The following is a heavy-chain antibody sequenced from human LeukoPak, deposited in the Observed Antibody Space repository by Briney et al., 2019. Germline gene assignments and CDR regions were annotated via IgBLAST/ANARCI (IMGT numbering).Heavy chain of an antibody. J-gene: IGHJ5*02. Sequence: PGGSLRLSCAASGFTFSAYSMNWVRLVPGKGLEWVSSISGSGGSTYYANSVKGRFTISRDNSKNIVYLQMNSLGAEDTAMFFCVKGGQQYDFWRFDHWGQGTLVTASS. CDR3: VKGGQQYDFWRFDH. V-gene: IGHV3-23*01. CDR2: ISGSGGST. CDR1: GFTFSAYS. D-gene: IGHD3-3*01.